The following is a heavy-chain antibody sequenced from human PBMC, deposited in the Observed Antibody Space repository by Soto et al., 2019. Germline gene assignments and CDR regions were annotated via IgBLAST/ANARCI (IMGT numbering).Heavy chain of an antibody. J-gene: IGHJ4*02. CDR2: ISGNSRTI. CDR1: GFNFKNYN. D-gene: IGHD3-10*01. CDR3: ASGPWELDY. Sequence: GGSLRLSCTASGFNFKNYNMNWLRQAPGKGLECVAYISGNSRTIYYADSVKGRFTISRDNAANSVFLLMNSLRVEDTSVYYCASGPWELDYWGQGTLVTVSS. V-gene: IGHV3-48*01.